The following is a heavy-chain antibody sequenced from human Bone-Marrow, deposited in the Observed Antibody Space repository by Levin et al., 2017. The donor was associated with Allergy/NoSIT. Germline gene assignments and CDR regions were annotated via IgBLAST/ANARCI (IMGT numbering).Heavy chain of an antibody. V-gene: IGHV3-23*01. D-gene: IGHD3-3*01. Sequence: LSLTCAASGFTFRTYAMSWVRQAPGKGLEWVSTISGSGGTTYYADSVKGRFAVSRDNSKNTLYLQMNSLRAEDTAVYFCPRIWSGYFYYDYWGQGTLVTVSS. CDR1: GFTFRTYA. CDR2: ISGSGGTT. CDR3: PRIWSGYFYYDY. J-gene: IGHJ4*02.